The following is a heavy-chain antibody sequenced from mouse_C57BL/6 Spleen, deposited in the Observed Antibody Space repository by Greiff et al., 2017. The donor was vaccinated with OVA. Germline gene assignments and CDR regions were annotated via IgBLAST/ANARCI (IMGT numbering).Heavy chain of an antibody. CDR3: TTGMGLVDY. CDR1: GFNIKDDY. J-gene: IGHJ2*01. D-gene: IGHD2-10*02. CDR2: IDPENGDT. V-gene: IGHV14-4*01. Sequence: VQLKQSGAELVRPGASVKLSCTASGFNIKDDYMHWVKQRPEQGLEWIGWIDPENGDTEYASKFQGKATITADTSSNTAYLQLSSLTSEDTAVYYCTTGMGLVDYWGQGTTLTVSS.